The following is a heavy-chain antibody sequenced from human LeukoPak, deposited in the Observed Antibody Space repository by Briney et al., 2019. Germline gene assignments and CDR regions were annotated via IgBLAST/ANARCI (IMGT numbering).Heavy chain of an antibody. Sequence: SETLSLTCTVSGGSVSSGSHYYNWIRQHPGKGLEWIGCIYYTGITSYNPSLKSRVIMSVDTSMNQISLKLTSLSVADTAVYYCAASSGVTLGRFWGQGTLVTVSS. V-gene: IGHV4-31*03. CDR2: IYYTGIT. J-gene: IGHJ4*02. D-gene: IGHD3-16*01. CDR1: GGSVSSGSHY. CDR3: AASSGVTLGRF.